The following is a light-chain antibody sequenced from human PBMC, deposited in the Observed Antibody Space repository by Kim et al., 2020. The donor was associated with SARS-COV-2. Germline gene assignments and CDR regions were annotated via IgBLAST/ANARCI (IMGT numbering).Light chain of an antibody. CDR2: RAS. J-gene: IGKJ1*01. CDR1: QGISTY. V-gene: IGKV1-9*01. CDR3: KQLNRPPWK. Sequence: DIQLTQSPPFLSASVGDRVTITCRASQGISTYLAWYQQIPGKAPKLLIYRASTLQSGVPSRFSGSGSGTEFTLTISNLQPEDFAIYYCKQLNRPPWKFRRGNKVDIK.